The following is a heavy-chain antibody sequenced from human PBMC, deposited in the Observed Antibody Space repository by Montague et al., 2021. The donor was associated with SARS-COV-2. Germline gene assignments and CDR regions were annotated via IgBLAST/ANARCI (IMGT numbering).Heavy chain of an antibody. V-gene: IGHV4-59*01. D-gene: IGHD6-19*01. CDR2: IYYSGST. Sequence: SETRSLTCTVSGGSISSYYWSWIRQPPGKGLEWIGYIYYSGSTXXXPSXKGRVTISVDTSKNLLSLKLSSVTAADTAVYYCARGSGWMGNAFDIWGQGTMVTVSS. CDR3: ARGSGWMGNAFDI. J-gene: IGHJ3*02. CDR1: GGSISSYY.